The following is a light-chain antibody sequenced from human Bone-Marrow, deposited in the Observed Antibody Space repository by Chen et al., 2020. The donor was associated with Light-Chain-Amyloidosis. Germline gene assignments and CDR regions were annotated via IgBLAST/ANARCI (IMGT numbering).Light chain of an antibody. J-gene: IGLJ3*02. CDR1: SGSIATNY. CDR3: QSYQGSSQGV. CDR2: EDA. V-gene: IGLV6-57*01. Sequence: NFMLTQPHSVSEYAGKTGSIYCTCSSGSIATNYVQWYQRRPGSSPTTVIYEDAQRPSGVPDRFSGSIDRSSNSASLTISGLKTEDEADYYCQSYQGSSQGVFGGGTKLTVL.